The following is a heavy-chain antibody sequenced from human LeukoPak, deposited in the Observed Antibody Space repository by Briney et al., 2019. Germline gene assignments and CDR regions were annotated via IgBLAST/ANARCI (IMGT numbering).Heavy chain of an antibody. V-gene: IGHV4-59*08. Sequence: SETLSLTCTVSGGSISSYYWSWIRQPPGKGLEWIGYIYYSGSTNYNPSLKSRVTISVDTSNNQFSLKLSSVTAADTAVYYCARLSGDSSGPIDYWGQGTPFTVSS. D-gene: IGHD3-22*01. J-gene: IGHJ4*02. CDR3: ARLSGDSSGPIDY. CDR2: IYYSGST. CDR1: GGSISSYY.